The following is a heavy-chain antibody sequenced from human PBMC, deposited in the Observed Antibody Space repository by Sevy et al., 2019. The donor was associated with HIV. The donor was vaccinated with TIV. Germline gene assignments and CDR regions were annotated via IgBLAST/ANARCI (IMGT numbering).Heavy chain of an antibody. CDR1: GYTFTGYY. V-gene: IGHV1-2*02. CDR3: ARDQFTMVRGVIIHGAFDI. D-gene: IGHD3-10*01. J-gene: IGHJ3*02. Sequence: ASVKVSCKASGYTFTGYYMHWVRQAPGQGLEWMGWINPNSGGTNYAQKFQGRVTMTSDTSISTAYMGLSRLRSDDTAVYYCARDQFTMVRGVIIHGAFDIWGQGTMVTVSS. CDR2: INPNSGGT.